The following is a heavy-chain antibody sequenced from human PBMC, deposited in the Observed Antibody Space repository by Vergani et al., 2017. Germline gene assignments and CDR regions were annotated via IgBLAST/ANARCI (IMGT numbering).Heavy chain of an antibody. D-gene: IGHD3-3*01. CDR2: IYTSGST. J-gene: IGHJ4*02. CDR3: AKDESIFGVVGCDS. CDR1: GGSISSYY. Sequence: QVQLQESGPGLVKPSETLSLTCTVSGGSISSYYWSWIRQPAGKGLEWIGRIYTSGSTNYNPSLKSRVTMSVDTSKNQFSLKLSSGTAADTAVYYCAKDESIFGVVGCDSWGQGTLVTVSS. V-gene: IGHV4-4*07.